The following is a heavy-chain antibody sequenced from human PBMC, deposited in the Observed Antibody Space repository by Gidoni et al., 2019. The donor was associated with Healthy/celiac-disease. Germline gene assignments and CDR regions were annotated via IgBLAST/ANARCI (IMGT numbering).Heavy chain of an antibody. V-gene: IGHV3-48*03. J-gene: IGHJ4*02. Sequence: EVQLVESGGGLVQPGGSLRLSCAASGFTFSSYEMNWVRQAPGKGLEWVSYISSSGSTIYYADSVKCRFTISRDNAKNSLYLQMNSLRAEDTAVYYCARDPEWGYCTGGVCYFSDYFDYWGQGTLVTVSS. CDR2: ISSSGSTI. CDR1: GFTFSSYE. D-gene: IGHD2-8*02. CDR3: ARDPEWGYCTGGVCYFSDYFDY.